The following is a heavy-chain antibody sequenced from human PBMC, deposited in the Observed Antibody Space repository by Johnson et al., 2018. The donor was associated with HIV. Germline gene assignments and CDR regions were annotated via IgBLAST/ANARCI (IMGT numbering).Heavy chain of an antibody. D-gene: IGHD1-26*01. V-gene: IGHV3-23*04. J-gene: IGHJ3*01. Sequence: VQLVESGGGVVQPGRSLRLSCTASGFTFGDYAMIWFRQAPGKGLEWVSAISGSGGSTYYADSVKGRFTISRYNSKNTLYLQMNSLRSEDTAVYYCAKGSWALWSPWGQGTMVAVSS. CDR1: GFTFGDYA. CDR2: ISGSGGST. CDR3: AKGSWALWSP.